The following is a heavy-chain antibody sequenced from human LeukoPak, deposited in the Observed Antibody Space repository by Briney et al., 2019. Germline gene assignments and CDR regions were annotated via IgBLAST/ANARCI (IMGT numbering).Heavy chain of an antibody. V-gene: IGHV3-30*18. J-gene: IGHJ4*02. D-gene: IGHD2-15*01. CDR2: ISYDGSNK. Sequence: GGSLRLSCAASGFTFNNFAMSWVRQAPGKGLEWVAVISYDGSNKYYADAVKGRFTISRDNSKNTLYLQMNSLRAEDTAVYYCAKDGEWLILAAIDYWGQGTLVTVSS. CDR3: AKDGEWLILAAIDY. CDR1: GFTFNNFA.